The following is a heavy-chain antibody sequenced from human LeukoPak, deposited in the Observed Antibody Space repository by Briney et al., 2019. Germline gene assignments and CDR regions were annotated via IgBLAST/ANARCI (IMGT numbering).Heavy chain of an antibody. CDR2: ISSSSGTI. Sequence: KAGGSLRLSCAASGFTFSSYSMNWVRQAPGKGLEWVSYISSSSGTICYADSVKGRFTISRDNAENSLYLQMSSLRAEDTAVYYCARGGLRGDYWGQGTLVTVSS. CDR3: ARGGLRGDY. D-gene: IGHD4-17*01. V-gene: IGHV3-48*01. CDR1: GFTFSSYS. J-gene: IGHJ4*02.